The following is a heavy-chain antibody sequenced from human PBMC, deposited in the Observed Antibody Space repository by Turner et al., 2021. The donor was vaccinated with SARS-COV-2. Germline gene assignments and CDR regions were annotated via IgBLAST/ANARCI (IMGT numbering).Heavy chain of an antibody. CDR3: ARDLRSGSFPY. CDR1: GFTFSSYG. Sequence: QVQLVESGGGVVQPGRSLRLSCAASGFTFSSYGMHWVRQAPGKGLEWVAVTSYDGSNKYYADSVKGRFTISRDNSKNTLYLQMNSLRAEDTAVYYCARDLRSGSFPYWGQGTLVTVSS. D-gene: IGHD1-26*01. CDR2: TSYDGSNK. J-gene: IGHJ4*02. V-gene: IGHV3-30*03.